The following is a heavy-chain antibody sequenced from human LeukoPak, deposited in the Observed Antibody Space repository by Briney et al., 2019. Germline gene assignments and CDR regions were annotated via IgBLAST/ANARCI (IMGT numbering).Heavy chain of an antibody. Sequence: GASVKVSCKASGYTFTNYGITWVRQAPGQGLEWMGWISAYNANTNYAQMFQGRVTMTTDTSTSTVYMELRSLRSDDTAIYYCARTDYDILTGARMDVWGKGTTVTVSS. V-gene: IGHV1-18*04. CDR1: GYTFTNYG. J-gene: IGHJ6*04. D-gene: IGHD3-9*01. CDR3: ARTDYDILTGARMDV. CDR2: ISAYNANT.